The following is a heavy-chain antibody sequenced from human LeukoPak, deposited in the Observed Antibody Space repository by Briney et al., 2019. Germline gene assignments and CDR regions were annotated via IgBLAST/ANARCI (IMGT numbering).Heavy chain of an antibody. D-gene: IGHD5-12*01. CDR3: ARDLDIVATRGLA. CDR2: INPNSGGT. Sequence: ASVKVSCKASGHTFTGYYMHWVRQAPGQGLEWMGWINPNSGGTNYAQKFQGRVTMTRDTSISTAYMELSRLRSDDTAVYYCARDLDIVATRGLAWGQGTLVTVSS. CDR1: GHTFTGYY. J-gene: IGHJ5*02. V-gene: IGHV1-2*02.